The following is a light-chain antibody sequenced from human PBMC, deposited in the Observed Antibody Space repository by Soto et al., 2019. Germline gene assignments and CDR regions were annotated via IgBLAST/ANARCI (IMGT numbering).Light chain of an antibody. CDR3: SSYAGSDNYV. J-gene: IGLJ1*01. V-gene: IGLV2-8*01. Sequence: QSALTQPPSASGSPGQSVTISCAGTSSDVGGYDYVSWYQQHPGKAPKLIIYEVSKRPSGVPDRFSGSKSVNTASLTVSGLQAEDGADYYCSSYAGSDNYVFGTGTKVTVL. CDR2: EVS. CDR1: SSDVGGYDY.